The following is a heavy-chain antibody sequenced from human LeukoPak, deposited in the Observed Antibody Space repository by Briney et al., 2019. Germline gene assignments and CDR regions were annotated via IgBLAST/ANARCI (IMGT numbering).Heavy chain of an antibody. CDR3: ARDWQSGIVVVTRHGVSKFDY. Sequence: ASVKGSCKASCYTFTSYGISWVRQAPGQRLEWIGWISAFNGNTNYAQKIQGRVTMTTDTSTSTGYMELRSLRSDDTGVYSCARDWQSGIVVVTRHGVSKFDYWGQGTLVTVSS. J-gene: IGHJ4*02. V-gene: IGHV1-18*01. D-gene: IGHD2-2*01. CDR1: CYTFTSYG. CDR2: ISAFNGNT.